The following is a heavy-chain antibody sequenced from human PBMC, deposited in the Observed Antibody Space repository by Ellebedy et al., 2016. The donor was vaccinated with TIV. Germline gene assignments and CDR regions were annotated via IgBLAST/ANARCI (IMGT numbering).Heavy chain of an antibody. V-gene: IGHV3-30*02. CDR2: IRYDGSNK. CDR1: GFTFSSYG. J-gene: IGHJ6*02. Sequence: PGGSLRLSCAASGFTFSSYGMHWVRQAPGKGLEWVAFIRYDGSNKYYADSVKGRFTISRDNSKNTLYLQMNSLRAEDTAVYYCAKVRAAAGDYYYYGMDVWGQGTTVTVSS. D-gene: IGHD6-13*01. CDR3: AKVRAAAGDYYYYGMDV.